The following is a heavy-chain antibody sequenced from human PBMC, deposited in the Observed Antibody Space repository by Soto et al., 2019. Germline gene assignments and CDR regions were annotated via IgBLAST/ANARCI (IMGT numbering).Heavy chain of an antibody. V-gene: IGHV1-18*01. CDR1: GYTFTSYC. J-gene: IGHJ6*02. Sequence: ASVKVSCKASGYTFTSYCISWVRQAPGQGLEWMGWISAYNGNTNYAQKLQGRVTMTTDTSTSTAYMELRSLRSDDTAVYYCATDRGYSSSWYDYYYGMDVWGQGTTVTVS. CDR2: ISAYNGNT. CDR3: ATDRGYSSSWYDYYYGMDV. D-gene: IGHD6-13*01.